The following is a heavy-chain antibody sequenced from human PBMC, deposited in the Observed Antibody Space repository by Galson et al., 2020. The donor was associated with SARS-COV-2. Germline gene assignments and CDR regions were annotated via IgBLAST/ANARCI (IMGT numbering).Heavy chain of an antibody. CDR3: ATLSTGIAAAGTKLGALDI. J-gene: IGHJ3*02. CDR1: GFTFSDYY. CDR2: ISSSGSTI. D-gene: IGHD6-13*01. Sequence: GGSLKISCAASGFTFSDYYMSWIRQAPGKGLEWVSYISSSGSTIYYADSVKGRFTISRDNAKNSLYLQMNSLRAEDTAVYYCATLSTGIAAAGTKLGALDIWGQGTVVTVSS. V-gene: IGHV3-11*04.